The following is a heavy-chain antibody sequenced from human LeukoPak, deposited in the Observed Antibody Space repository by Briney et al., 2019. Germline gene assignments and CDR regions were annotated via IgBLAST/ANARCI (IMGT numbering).Heavy chain of an antibody. V-gene: IGHV3-64*01. CDR2: ISSNGGST. CDR1: GFTFSSYA. CDR3: ARGRGLYCSSTSCSSFDY. D-gene: IGHD2-2*01. Sequence: GGSLRLSCAASGFTFSSYAMRWVRQAPGKGLEYVSAISSNGGSTYYANSVKGRFTISRDSSKNTLYLQMGSLRAEDMAVYYCARGRGLYCSSTSCSSFDYWGQGTLVTVSS. J-gene: IGHJ4*02.